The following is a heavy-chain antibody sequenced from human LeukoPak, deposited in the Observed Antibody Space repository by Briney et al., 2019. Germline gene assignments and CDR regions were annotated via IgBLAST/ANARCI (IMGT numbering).Heavy chain of an antibody. CDR2: MNPNSGNT. Sequence: ASVKVSCKASGYTLTSYDINWVRQATGQGLEWMGWMNPNSGNTGYAQKFQGRVTMTRNTSISTAYMELSSLRSEDTAVYYCARVRYSSSWYNNDAFDIWGQGTMVTVSS. CDR1: GYTLTSYD. J-gene: IGHJ3*02. CDR3: ARVRYSSSWYNNDAFDI. V-gene: IGHV1-8*01. D-gene: IGHD6-13*01.